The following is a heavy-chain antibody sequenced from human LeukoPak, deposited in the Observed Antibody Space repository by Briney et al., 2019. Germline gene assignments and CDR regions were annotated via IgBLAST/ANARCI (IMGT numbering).Heavy chain of an antibody. CDR2: INPNSGGT. CDR1: GYTFTGYY. Sequence: ASVKLSCKASGYTFTGYYMHWVRQAPGQGLEWMGWINPNSGGTNYAQKFQGRVTMTRDTSISTAYMELSRLRSDDTAVYYCARRHHYYYYMDVWGKGTTVTVSS. V-gene: IGHV1-2*02. CDR3: ARRHHYYYYMDV. J-gene: IGHJ6*03.